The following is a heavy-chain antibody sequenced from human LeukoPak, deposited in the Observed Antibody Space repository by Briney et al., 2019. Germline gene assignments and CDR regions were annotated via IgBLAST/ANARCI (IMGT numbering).Heavy chain of an antibody. CDR3: AREDYDFWSGYPGWFDP. D-gene: IGHD3-3*01. CDR2: IYYSGST. J-gene: IGHJ5*02. V-gene: IGHV4-30-4*01. CDR1: GGSISSGDYY. Sequence: SETLSLTCTVSGGSISSGDYYCSWIRQPPGKGLEWIGYIYYSGSTYYNPALKSRVTISVDTSKNQFSLKLSSVTAADTAVYYCAREDYDFWSGYPGWFDPWGQGTLVTVSS.